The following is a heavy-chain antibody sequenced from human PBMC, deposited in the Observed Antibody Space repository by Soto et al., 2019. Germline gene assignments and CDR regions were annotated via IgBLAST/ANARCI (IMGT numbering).Heavy chain of an antibody. CDR3: ARALGYSGYAGMDV. V-gene: IGHV1-18*01. CDR1: GYTFTIYG. CDR2: ISPDNGNT. J-gene: IGHJ6*02. D-gene: IGHD5-12*01. Sequence: QVQLVQSGGEVKKPGASVKVSCKASGYTFTIYGINWVRQAPGQGLEWMGWISPDNGNTNYAQKLQGRVTMTTDTSTSTAYRELRGLRSDDTAVYYCARALGYSGYAGMDVWRQGTTVTVSS.